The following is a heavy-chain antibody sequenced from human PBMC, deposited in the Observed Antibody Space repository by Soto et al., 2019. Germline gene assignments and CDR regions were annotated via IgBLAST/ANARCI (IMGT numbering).Heavy chain of an antibody. D-gene: IGHD2-21*02. CDR2: INAGNGNT. V-gene: IGHV1-3*01. J-gene: IGHJ4*02. CDR1: GYTFTNYA. CDR3: ARSIVVVTALDY. Sequence: ASVKVSCKASGYTFTNYAMHWVRQAPGQRLEWMGWINAGNGNTKYSQKFQDRVTITRDTSASTAYMELSSLRSEDTAVYYCARSIVVVTALDYWGQGTLVTVSS.